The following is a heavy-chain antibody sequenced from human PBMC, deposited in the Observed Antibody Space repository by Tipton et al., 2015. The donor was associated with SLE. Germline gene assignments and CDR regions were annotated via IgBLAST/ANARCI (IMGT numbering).Heavy chain of an antibody. CDR2: IRQDGSDK. J-gene: IGHJ4*02. CDR3: AKDRDTGNSYDYFDY. CDR1: GFTFSNYW. V-gene: IGHV3-7*01. D-gene: IGHD1-26*01. Sequence: GSLRLSCAASGFTFSNYWMCWVRQAPGKGLEWVANIRQDGSDKQYADSVKGRFTISRDNSKNTLYLQMNSLRAEDTAVYYCAKDRDTGNSYDYFDYWGQGTLVTVSS.